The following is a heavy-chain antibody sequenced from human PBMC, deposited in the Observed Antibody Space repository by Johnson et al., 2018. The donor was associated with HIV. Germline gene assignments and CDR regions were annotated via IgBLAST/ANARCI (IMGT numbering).Heavy chain of an antibody. V-gene: IGHV3-64*01. CDR2: ISSDGGST. Sequence: VQLVESGGGLGQPGGSLRLSCVGSGFIFSSYAMHWVRQAPGKGLEYVAGISSDGGSTLYTKSVNGRFTISRDNSKNTLYLQMNSLRVEDTALYYCTRDGLDAFDMWGQGTMVTVSS. CDR1: GFIFSSYA. CDR3: TRDGLDAFDM. J-gene: IGHJ3*02.